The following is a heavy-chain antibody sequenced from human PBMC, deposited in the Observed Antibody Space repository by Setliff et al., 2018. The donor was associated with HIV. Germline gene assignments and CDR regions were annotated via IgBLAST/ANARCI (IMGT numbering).Heavy chain of an antibody. CDR3: ARDPPGYGDANDY. Sequence: LSLTCTVSGGSVHSGSYYWSWVRQPPGKGLEWIGYIYYSGTTYYNPSLKSRVTMSIDTSKNQFSLKVRSVTAADTAVYYCARDPPGYGDANDYWGQGTLVTVPQ. CDR1: GGSVHSGSYY. CDR2: IYYSGTT. J-gene: IGHJ4*02. D-gene: IGHD4-17*01. V-gene: IGHV4-61*01.